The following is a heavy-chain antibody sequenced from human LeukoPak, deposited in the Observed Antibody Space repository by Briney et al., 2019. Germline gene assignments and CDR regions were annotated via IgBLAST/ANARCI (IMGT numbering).Heavy chain of an antibody. D-gene: IGHD2-21*02. Sequence: SETLSLTCTVSGGSISSYYWHWIRQPPGKGLEWIGYLYYSGNTYYNPSLKGRVTMSVDTSKNQFSLKLSSVTAADTAVYFCARAAYCGGDCYHYFDYWGQGTLVTVSS. CDR1: GGSISSYY. CDR2: LYYSGNT. J-gene: IGHJ4*02. V-gene: IGHV4-59*01. CDR3: ARAAYCGGDCYHYFDY.